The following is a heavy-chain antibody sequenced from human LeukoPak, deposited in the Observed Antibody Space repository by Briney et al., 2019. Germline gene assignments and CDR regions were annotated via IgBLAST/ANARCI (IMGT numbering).Heavy chain of an antibody. V-gene: IGHV3-11*06. D-gene: IGHD2-2*01. CDR1: GFTFSDYY. CDR2: ISSSSSYT. Sequence: GGSLRLSCAASGFTFSDYYMSWIRQAPGKGLEWVSYISSSSSYTNYADSVKGRFTISRDNAKNSLYLQMNSLRAEVTAVYYCARESGAVVPAAMHYYYGMDVWGKGTTVTVSS. J-gene: IGHJ6*04. CDR3: ARESGAVVPAAMHYYYGMDV.